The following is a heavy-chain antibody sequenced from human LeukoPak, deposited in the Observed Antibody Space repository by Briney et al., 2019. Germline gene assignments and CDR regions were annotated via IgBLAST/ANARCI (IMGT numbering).Heavy chain of an antibody. CDR1: GFTFRRYD. Sequence: PGGPLRLSCVGSGFTFRRYDLHWVRQGIGKGLEWVSSIGTAGDTYYPVSVKGRFTISRDDDKNSFYLQMNSLRAEDTAVYYCAGSSGDSSSWYTFRIWGQGTILTVSS. CDR3: AGSSGDSSSWYTFRI. V-gene: IGHV3-13*04. D-gene: IGHD6-13*01. J-gene: IGHJ3*02. CDR2: IGTAGDT.